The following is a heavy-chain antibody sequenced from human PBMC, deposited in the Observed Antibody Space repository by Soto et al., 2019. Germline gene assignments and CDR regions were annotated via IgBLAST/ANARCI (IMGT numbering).Heavy chain of an antibody. V-gene: IGHV3-21*01. Sequence: PGGSLRLSCAASGFTFSSYSMNWVRQAPGKGLEWVSSISSSSSYIYYADSVKGRFTISRDNAKNSLYLQMNSLRAEDTAVYYCARDLVGFWSGYYTGKGYYYYYMDVWGKGTTVTVS. CDR1: GFTFSSYS. CDR3: ARDLVGFWSGYYTGKGYYYYYMDV. D-gene: IGHD3-3*01. CDR2: ISSSSSYI. J-gene: IGHJ6*03.